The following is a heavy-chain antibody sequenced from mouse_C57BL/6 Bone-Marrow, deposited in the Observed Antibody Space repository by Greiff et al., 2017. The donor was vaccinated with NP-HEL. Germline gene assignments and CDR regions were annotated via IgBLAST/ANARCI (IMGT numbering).Heavy chain of an antibody. CDR1: GFTFSDYG. D-gene: IGHD1-1*01. J-gene: IGHJ4*01. Sequence: EVQVVESGGGLVQPGGSLKLSCAASGFTFSDYGMAWVRQAPRKGPEWVAFISNLAYSIYYAATVTGRFTISRENAKNTLYLEMSSLRSEDTAMYYCARHHYYGSSYDAMDYWGQGTSVTVSS. CDR2: ISNLAYSI. CDR3: ARHHYYGSSYDAMDY. V-gene: IGHV5-15*01.